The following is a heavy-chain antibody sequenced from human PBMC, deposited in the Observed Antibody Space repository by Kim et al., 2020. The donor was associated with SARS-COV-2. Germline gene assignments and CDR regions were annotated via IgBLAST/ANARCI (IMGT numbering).Heavy chain of an antibody. V-gene: IGHV4-34*01. J-gene: IGHJ6*03. Sequence: KSRVTISVDTSKNQFSLKLSSVTAADTAVYYCARGFGRMVYATHYYYMDVWGKGTTVTVSS. CDR3: ARGFGRMVYATHYYYMDV. D-gene: IGHD2-8*01.